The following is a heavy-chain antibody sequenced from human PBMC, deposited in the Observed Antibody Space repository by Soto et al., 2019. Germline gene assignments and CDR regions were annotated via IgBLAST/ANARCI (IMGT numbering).Heavy chain of an antibody. J-gene: IGHJ4*02. CDR2: IKQHGSEK. V-gene: IGHV3-7*03. Sequence: EVQLVESGGGLVQPGGSLRLSCAASGFTFSTYWMTWVRQAPGKGLEWVANIKQHGSEKYYVDSVKGRFTISRDNAKNSLYLQMNSLRAEDTAMYYCAREWSPPLAVLDYWGQGTQVTVSS. CDR3: AREWSPPLAVLDY. D-gene: IGHD1-26*01. CDR1: GFTFSTYW.